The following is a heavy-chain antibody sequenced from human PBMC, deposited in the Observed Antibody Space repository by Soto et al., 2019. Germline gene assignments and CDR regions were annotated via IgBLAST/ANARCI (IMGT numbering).Heavy chain of an antibody. CDR1: GYTFTSYD. V-gene: IGHV1-8*01. CDR2: MNPNSGNT. Sequence: QVQLVQSGAEVKKPGASVKVSCKASGYTFTSYDINWVRQATGQGLEWMGWMNPNSGNTGYAQKFQGRVTMTRNTSISPAYMELSSLRSEDTAVYYCARADDDYIWGSYRYTYGGNWFDPWGQGTLVTVSS. CDR3: ARADDDYIWGSYRYTYGGNWFDP. D-gene: IGHD3-16*02. J-gene: IGHJ5*02.